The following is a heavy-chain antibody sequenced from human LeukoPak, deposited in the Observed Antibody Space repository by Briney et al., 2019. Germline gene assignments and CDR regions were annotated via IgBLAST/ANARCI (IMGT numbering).Heavy chain of an antibody. CDR3: ARVSSGWYPYFDY. CDR1: GFTFSSYG. V-gene: IGHV3-33*01. J-gene: IGHJ4*02. CDR2: IWYDGSNK. Sequence: PGRSLRLSCAASGFTFSSYGMHWVRQAPGKGLEGVAVIWYDGSNKYYADFVKGRFTISRDNPKNTLYLQMNSLRAEDTAVYYCARVSSGWYPYFDYWGQGTLVTVSS. D-gene: IGHD6-19*01.